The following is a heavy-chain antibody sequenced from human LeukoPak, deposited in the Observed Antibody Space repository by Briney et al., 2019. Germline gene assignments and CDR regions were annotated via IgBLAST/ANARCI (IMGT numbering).Heavy chain of an antibody. CDR3: ARELKSVYYWSS. V-gene: IGHV3-66*01. CDR2: IYSDGRS. J-gene: IGHJ5*02. D-gene: IGHD3-22*01. CDR1: GFTVSSNY. Sequence: PGGSLRLSCAASGFTVSSNYMSWVRQAPGKGLEWVSVIYSDGRSYYADSVKGRFTISRDNSKNTLYLQMNSLRAEDTALYYCARELKSVYYWSSWGQEPLVAVS.